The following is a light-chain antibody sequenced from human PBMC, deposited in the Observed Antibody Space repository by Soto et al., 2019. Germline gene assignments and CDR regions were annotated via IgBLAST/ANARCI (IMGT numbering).Light chain of an antibody. CDR2: AAS. CDR1: QGISSY. J-gene: IGKJ4*01. CDR3: QQLNSYPL. V-gene: IGKV1-9*01. Sequence: DIQLTQSPSFLSASVGARVTITCRASQGISSYLAWYQQKPGKAPKLLIYAASTLQSGVPSRFSGSGSGTEFTLTISSLQPEDFATHYCQQLNSYPLFGGGTKVEIK.